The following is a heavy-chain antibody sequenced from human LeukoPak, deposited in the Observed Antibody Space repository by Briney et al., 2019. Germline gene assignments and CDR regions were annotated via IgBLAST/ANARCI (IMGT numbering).Heavy chain of an antibody. J-gene: IGHJ4*02. D-gene: IGHD6-13*01. V-gene: IGHV3-7*01. Sequence: GGSLRLSCAASGFTFSYHRMTWVRQAPGKGLEWVANIKNDGTVKNYVDSVKGRFTTSRDNAKNSLYLQMNSLRAEDTAVYYCAKDSYSKGDYWGQGVLVTVSS. CDR1: GFTFSYHR. CDR3: AKDSYSKGDY. CDR2: IKNDGTVK.